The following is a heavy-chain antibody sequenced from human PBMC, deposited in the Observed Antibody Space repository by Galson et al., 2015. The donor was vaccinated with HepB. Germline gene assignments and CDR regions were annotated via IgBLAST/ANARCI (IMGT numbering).Heavy chain of an antibody. CDR1: GDSVSSNSAA. D-gene: IGHD6-6*01. V-gene: IGHV6-1*01. Sequence: CAISGDSVSSNSAAWNWIRQSPSRGLEWLGRTYYRSKWYNDYAVSVKSRITINPDTSKNQFSLQLNSVTPEDTAVYYCARGVYSSSSVYYYYGMDVWGQGTTVTVSS. CDR3: ARGVYSSSSVYYYYGMDV. CDR2: TYYRSKWYN. J-gene: IGHJ6*02.